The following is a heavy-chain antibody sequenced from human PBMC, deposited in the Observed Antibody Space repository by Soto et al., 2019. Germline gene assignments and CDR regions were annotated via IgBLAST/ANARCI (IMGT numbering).Heavy chain of an antibody. D-gene: IGHD3-3*01. CDR2: ISSSGTTM. CDR3: ARAEDDFWSWDFLYGMDV. Sequence: EVQLVESGGGLVQPGVSLRLSCAASGFTFSSYSTNWVRQAPGKRLERVSYISSSGTTMYYADSVKGRFTISRDKANNSVFVQMNSLRDEDTAVYYCARAEDDFWSWDFLYGMDVWGQGAKVTGSS. V-gene: IGHV3-48*02. CDR1: GFTFSSYS. J-gene: IGHJ6*02.